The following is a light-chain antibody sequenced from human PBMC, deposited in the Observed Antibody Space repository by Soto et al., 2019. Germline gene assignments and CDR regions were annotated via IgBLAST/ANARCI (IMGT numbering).Light chain of an antibody. CDR3: SSYTSSSTLV. Sequence: QSVLTQPASVSGSPGQSITISCTGTSSDVGGCSYVSWYQQYPGKAPKLMVYDVNNRPSGVSNRFFGSKSGNTASLTISGLQAEDEADYYCSSYTSSSTLVFGGGTKVTVL. V-gene: IGLV2-14*01. J-gene: IGLJ2*01. CDR2: DVN. CDR1: SSDVGGCSY.